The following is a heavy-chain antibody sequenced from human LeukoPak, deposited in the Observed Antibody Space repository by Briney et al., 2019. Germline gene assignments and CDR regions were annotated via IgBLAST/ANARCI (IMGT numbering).Heavy chain of an antibody. V-gene: IGHV3-21*01. CDR2: ISSSSYI. J-gene: IGHJ3*02. CDR1: GFTFSSYS. CDR3: AREGPGDAFDI. Sequence: GGSLRLSCAASGFTFSSYSMNWVRQAPGKGLEWVSSISSSSYIYYADSVKGRFTISRDNAKNSLYLQMNSLRAEDTAVYYCAREGPGDAFDIWGQGTMVTVSS.